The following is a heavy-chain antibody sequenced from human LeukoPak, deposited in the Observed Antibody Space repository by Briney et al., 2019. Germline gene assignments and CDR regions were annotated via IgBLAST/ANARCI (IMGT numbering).Heavy chain of an antibody. CDR1: AFTFGDYA. CDR3: TRAQTEVGAKYYFDY. D-gene: IGHD1-26*01. J-gene: IGHJ4*02. Sequence: PGGSLRLSCTASAFTFGDYAMNWVRQAPGKGLEWVGFVRSEPYGATTEYAASVKGRFTLSRGDSSGIAYLQMNSLKIEDTAVYFCTRAQTEVGAKYYFDYWGQGTLVTVSS. CDR2: VRSEPYGATT. V-gene: IGHV3-49*04.